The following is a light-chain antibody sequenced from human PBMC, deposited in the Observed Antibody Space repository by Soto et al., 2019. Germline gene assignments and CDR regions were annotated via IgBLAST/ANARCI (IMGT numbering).Light chain of an antibody. CDR2: DAS. Sequence: EVVLTQSPATLSLSPGDRATLSCRASQSVSHALAWYQQKPGQAPRLLIHDASSRATGIPARFSGSGSETDFTLTISSLEPEDLAVDYCQQRGSWPPSITFGQGTRPEIK. V-gene: IGKV3-11*01. J-gene: IGKJ5*01. CDR3: QQRGSWPPSIT. CDR1: QSVSHA.